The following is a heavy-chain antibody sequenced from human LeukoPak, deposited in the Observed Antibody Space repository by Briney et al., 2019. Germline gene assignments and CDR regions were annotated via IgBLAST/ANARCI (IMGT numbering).Heavy chain of an antibody. J-gene: IGHJ4*02. V-gene: IGHV3-23*01. D-gene: IGHD3-22*01. CDR3: AKDLYDSSGSRYDY. Sequence: GGSLRLSCAVSGFTFSNYAMSWVRQAPGKGLEWVSAMSGSGSSTWYADSVKGRLTISRDNSKNTLFLQMNSLRAEDTAVYYYAKDLYDSSGSRYDYWGQGTLVTVSS. CDR1: GFTFSNYA. CDR2: MSGSGSST.